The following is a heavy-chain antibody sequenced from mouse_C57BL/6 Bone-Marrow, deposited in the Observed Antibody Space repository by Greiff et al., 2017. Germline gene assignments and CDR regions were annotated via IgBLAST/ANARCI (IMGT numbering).Heavy chain of an antibody. CDR2: INPNNGGT. D-gene: IGHD1-1*01. Sequence: EVQLQQSGPELVKPGASVKMSCTASGYTFTDYNMHWVKQSPGKSLEWIGYINPNNGGTSYNQKFQGKATLTVNKSSSTAYMELRSLTSVDSAVYYCAITTVGATLDFDYWGQGTTLTVSS. CDR3: AITTVGATLDFDY. CDR1: GYTFTDYN. J-gene: IGHJ2*01. V-gene: IGHV1-22*01.